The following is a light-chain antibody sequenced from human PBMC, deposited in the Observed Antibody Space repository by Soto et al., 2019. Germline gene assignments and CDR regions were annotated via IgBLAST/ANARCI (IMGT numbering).Light chain of an antibody. J-gene: IGKJ1*01. CDR2: GAS. Sequence: EIVLTQSPGTLSLSPGERATLSCRASQSISGNYLAWYQQKPGQAPRLLIYGASNRATGIPERFSGSGSGTDFTLTISRLEPQDFAVYYCQQYNNWPPWTFGQGTKVDIK. CDR3: QQYNNWPPWT. CDR1: QSISGNY. V-gene: IGKV3-20*01.